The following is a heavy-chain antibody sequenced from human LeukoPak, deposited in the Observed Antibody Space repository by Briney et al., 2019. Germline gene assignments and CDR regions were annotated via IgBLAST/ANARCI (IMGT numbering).Heavy chain of an antibody. J-gene: IGHJ4*02. CDR3: ARDCSGGSCYLY. CDR2: IHTSAST. Sequence: PSETLSLTCSVSGASIRSYSWSWLRQPAGKGLEWIGRIHTSASTEYNPSLKSRVTMSVDTSKNQFSLKLNSVTAADTAVYYCARDCSGGSCYLYWGQGTLVTVSS. V-gene: IGHV4-4*07. CDR1: GASIRSYS. D-gene: IGHD2-15*01.